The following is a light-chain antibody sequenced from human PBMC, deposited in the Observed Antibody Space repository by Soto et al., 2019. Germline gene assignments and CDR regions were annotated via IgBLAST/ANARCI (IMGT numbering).Light chain of an antibody. Sequence: QSALTQPASVSGSPGQSITISCTGTSSDVGVYNYVSWYQQHPGKAPKLMIYEVSNRPSGVSNRFSGAKSGNTASLPISGLQAEDEADYYCTSYTTSATWVFGGGTKLTVL. J-gene: IGLJ3*02. CDR2: EVS. V-gene: IGLV2-14*01. CDR1: SSDVGVYNY. CDR3: TSYTTSATWV.